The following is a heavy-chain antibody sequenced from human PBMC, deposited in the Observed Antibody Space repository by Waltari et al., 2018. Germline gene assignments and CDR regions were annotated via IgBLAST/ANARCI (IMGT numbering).Heavy chain of an antibody. CDR2: INHSGST. J-gene: IGHJ3*02. CDR3: ARGPLGMGAFDI. CDR1: GGSFRGYY. Sequence: QVQLQQWGAGLLKPSETLSLTCAVYGGSFRGYYWSWIRQPPGKGLEWIGEINHSGSTNYNPSLKSRVTISVDTSKNQFSLKLSSVTAADTAVYYCARGPLGMGAFDIWGQGTMVTVSS. V-gene: IGHV4-34*01. D-gene: IGHD7-27*01.